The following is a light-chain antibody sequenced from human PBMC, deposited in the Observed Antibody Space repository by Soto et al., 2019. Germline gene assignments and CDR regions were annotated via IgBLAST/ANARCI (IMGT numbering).Light chain of an antibody. CDR1: QSVSSN. J-gene: IGKJ1*01. Sequence: IVMTQSPATLSVFPGERATLSCRASQSVSSNLAWYQQKPGQAPRLLIYGASTRATGIPARFSGSGSGTEFTLSISSLQSEDFAVYYCQQRSTWPWTFGQGTKVDIK. CDR3: QQRSTWPWT. CDR2: GAS. V-gene: IGKV3-15*01.